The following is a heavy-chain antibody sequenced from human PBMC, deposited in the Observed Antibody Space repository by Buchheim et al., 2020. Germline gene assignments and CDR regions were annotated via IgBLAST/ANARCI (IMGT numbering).Heavy chain of an antibody. Sequence: QVQLVESGGGVVQPGRSLRLSCAASGFTFSHYAVHWVRQAPGKGLEWVAVISYDGSTIYYADSVKGRFTFSRDNSKKTLSLQMNSLRAEDTAVYYCARDRGSGWSYYYYGLDVWGQGTT. D-gene: IGHD6-19*01. CDR3: ARDRGSGWSYYYYGLDV. CDR2: ISYDGSTI. V-gene: IGHV3-30*04. CDR1: GFTFSHYA. J-gene: IGHJ6*02.